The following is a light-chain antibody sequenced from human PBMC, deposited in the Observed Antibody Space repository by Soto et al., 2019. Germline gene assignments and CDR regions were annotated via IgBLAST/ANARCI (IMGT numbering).Light chain of an antibody. CDR2: AAS. J-gene: IGKJ1*01. Sequence: AIQMTQSPSSLSASVGGRVTITCRASQGIRNDLGWYQQKPGKAPKLLIYAASSLQSGVPSRFSGSGFGTEFSLTISSLQPDDFGSYYCQHMRTFGQGTKVDIK. V-gene: IGKV1-6*01. CDR1: QGIRND. CDR3: QHMRT.